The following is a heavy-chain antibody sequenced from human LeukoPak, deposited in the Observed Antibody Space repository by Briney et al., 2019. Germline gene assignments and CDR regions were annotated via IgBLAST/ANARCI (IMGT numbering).Heavy chain of an antibody. CDR2: IKQDGSEK. J-gene: IGHJ4*02. CDR1: GFTFSSYW. Sequence: PGGSLRLSCAASGFTFSSYWMSWVRQAPGKGLEWVANIKQDGSEKYYVDSVKGRFTISRDNAKNSLYLQMNSLRAEDTAVYYCARDDIVGATPPFDYWGQGTLVTVSS. D-gene: IGHD1-26*01. V-gene: IGHV3-7*01. CDR3: ARDDIVGATPPFDY.